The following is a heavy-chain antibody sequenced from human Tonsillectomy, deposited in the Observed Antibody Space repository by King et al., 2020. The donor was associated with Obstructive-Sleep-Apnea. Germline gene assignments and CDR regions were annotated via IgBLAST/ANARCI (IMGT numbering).Heavy chain of an antibody. Sequence: ITLKESGPTLVKPTQTLTLTCTFSGFSLSTSGVGGGWIRQPPGKALEWLALIYWDDDKRYSPSLKSRLTITKDTSKNQVVLTMTNMDPVDTATYYCAHRQEVYYDTSGFDYWGQGTLVTVSS. CDR2: IYWDDDK. V-gene: IGHV2-5*02. CDR3: AHRQEVYYDTSGFDY. D-gene: IGHD3-22*01. J-gene: IGHJ4*02. CDR1: GFSLSTSGVG.